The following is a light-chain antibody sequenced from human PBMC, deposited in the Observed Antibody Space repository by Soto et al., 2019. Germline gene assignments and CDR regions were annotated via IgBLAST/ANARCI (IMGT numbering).Light chain of an antibody. CDR1: SSDVGGYNY. CDR3: SSYTSSNTRD. V-gene: IGLV2-14*01. CDR2: EVS. Sequence: QSALAQPASVSGSPGQSITISCTGTSSDVGGYNYVSWYQHHPGKAPKLMIYEVSYRPSGVSNRFSGSKSGNTASLTISGLQAEDEADYYCSSYTSSNTRDFGTWTKV. J-gene: IGLJ1*01.